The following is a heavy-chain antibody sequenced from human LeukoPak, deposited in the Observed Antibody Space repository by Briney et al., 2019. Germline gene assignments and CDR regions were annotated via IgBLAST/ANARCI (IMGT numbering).Heavy chain of an antibody. CDR3: ARVKNYDFWSGPLFDY. Sequence: ASVKVSCKASGYTFTSYGISWVRQAPGQGLEWMGWINTNTGNPTYAQGFTGRFVFSLDTSVSTAYLQISSLKAEDTAVYYCARVKNYDFWSGPLFDYWGQGTLVTVSS. V-gene: IGHV7-4-1*02. CDR2: INTNTGNP. D-gene: IGHD3-3*01. J-gene: IGHJ4*02. CDR1: GYTFTSYG.